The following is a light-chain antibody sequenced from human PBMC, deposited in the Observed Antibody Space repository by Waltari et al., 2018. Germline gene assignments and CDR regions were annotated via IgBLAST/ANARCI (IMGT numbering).Light chain of an antibody. J-gene: IGLJ1*01. CDR2: DVS. Sequence: WYHQLPAIAPSLILFDVSIRPSGISDLFSGSKSGTTAALTVSTVETHDESDYYCASYSVNSTVVFGSCTKLTVL. CDR3: ASYSVNSTVV. V-gene: IGLV2-14*04.